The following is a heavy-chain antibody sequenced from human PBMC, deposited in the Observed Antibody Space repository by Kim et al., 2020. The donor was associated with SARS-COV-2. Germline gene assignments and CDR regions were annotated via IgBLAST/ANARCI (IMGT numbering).Heavy chain of an antibody. J-gene: IGHJ4*02. D-gene: IGHD3-3*01. Sequence: NYAKKFQGRVTMTRDTSISTAYMELSRLRSDDTAVYYCARDEEWLASFDYWGQGTLVTVSS. CDR3: ARDEEWLASFDY. V-gene: IGHV1-2*02.